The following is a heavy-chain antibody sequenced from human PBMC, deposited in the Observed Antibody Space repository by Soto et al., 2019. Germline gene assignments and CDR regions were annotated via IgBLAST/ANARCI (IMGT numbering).Heavy chain of an antibody. CDR2: ISYDGSNK. V-gene: IGHV3-30-3*01. CDR1: GFTFSSYA. J-gene: IGHJ6*02. CDR3: ASSSWQLAGGGGMDV. Sequence: QVQLVESGGGVVQPGRSLRLSCAASGFTFSSYAMHWVRQAPGKGLEWVAVISYDGSNKYYADSVKGRFTISRDNSKNTLYLQMNGLRAEDTAVYYCASSSWQLAGGGGMDVWGHGTTVTVSS. D-gene: IGHD6-13*01.